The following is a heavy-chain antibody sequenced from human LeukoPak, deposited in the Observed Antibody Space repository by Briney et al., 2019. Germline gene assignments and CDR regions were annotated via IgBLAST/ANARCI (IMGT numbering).Heavy chain of an antibody. J-gene: IGHJ4*02. CDR2: IIPILGIA. D-gene: IGHD3-22*01. Sequence: SVKVSFKASGGTFSSYAISWVRQAPGQGLAWMGRIIPILGIANYAQKFQGRVTITADKSTSTAYMELSSLRSEDTAVYYCARHDSSSRKRDYWGQGTLVTVSS. CDR3: ARHDSSSRKRDY. CDR1: GGTFSSYA. V-gene: IGHV1-69*04.